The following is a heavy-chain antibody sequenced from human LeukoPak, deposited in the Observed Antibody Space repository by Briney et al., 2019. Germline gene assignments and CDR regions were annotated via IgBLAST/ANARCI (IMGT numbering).Heavy chain of an antibody. D-gene: IGHD3-22*01. V-gene: IGHV1-69*13. CDR2: IIPIFGTA. J-gene: IGHJ4*02. CDR3: AKVGNRPYYYDSSGYSPFDY. CDR1: GGTFSSYA. Sequence: SVKVSCKASGGTFSSYAISWVRQAPGQGLEWMGGIIPIFGTANYAQKFQGRVTITADESTSTAYMELSSLRSEDTAVYYCAKVGNRPYYYDSSGYSPFDYWGQGTLVTVSS.